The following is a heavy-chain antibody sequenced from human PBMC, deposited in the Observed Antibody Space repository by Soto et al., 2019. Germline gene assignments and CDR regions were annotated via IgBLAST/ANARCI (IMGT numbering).Heavy chain of an antibody. D-gene: IGHD1-20*01. CDR1: GFIVSHNY. J-gene: IGHJ4*02. CDR3: ARGITGTTFDY. Sequence: GGSLRLSCIPSGFIVSHNYMSWVRQAPGTGLEWVSVIYSSGATYYADSVKGRFTISRDDSKNTLYLQMNSLRAEDTAVYYCARGITGTTFDYWGQGTLVTVSS. V-gene: IGHV3-53*01. CDR2: IYSSGAT.